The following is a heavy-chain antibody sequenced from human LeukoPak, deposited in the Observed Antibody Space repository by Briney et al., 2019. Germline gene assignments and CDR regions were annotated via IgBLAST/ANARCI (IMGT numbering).Heavy chain of an antibody. J-gene: IGHJ4*02. CDR3: ATSMVRGVIPY. D-gene: IGHD3-10*01. V-gene: IGHV1-2*02. CDR1: GYTFTGYY. CDR2: INPNSGDT. Sequence: ASVKVSCKASGYTFTGYYMHWVRQAPGQGLEWMGWINPNSGDTNYAQKFQGRVTMTRDTSISTAYMELSRLRSDDTAVYYCATSMVRGVIPYWGQGTLVTVSS.